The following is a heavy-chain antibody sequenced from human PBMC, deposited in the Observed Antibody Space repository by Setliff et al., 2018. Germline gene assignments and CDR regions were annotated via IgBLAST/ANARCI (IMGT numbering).Heavy chain of an antibody. Sequence: SETLSLTCTVSGGSISSHYWSWIRQPPGKGLEWIGSIYYSGSTNYNPSLKSRVTISVDTSKNQFSLKLSSVTAADTAVYYCAAKASGSFDYWGQGTLVTGSA. J-gene: IGHJ4*02. D-gene: IGHD1-26*01. CDR3: AAKASGSFDY. V-gene: IGHV4-59*11. CDR1: GGSISSHY. CDR2: IYYSGST.